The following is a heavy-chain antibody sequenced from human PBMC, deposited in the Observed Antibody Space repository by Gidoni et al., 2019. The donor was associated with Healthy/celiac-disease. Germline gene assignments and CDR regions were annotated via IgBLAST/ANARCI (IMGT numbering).Heavy chain of an antibody. CDR3: ARGRPQFGVVIINGMDV. J-gene: IGHJ6*02. CDR2: INPNSGGT. Sequence: QVQLVQSGAEVKKPGASVKVSCKASGSTFTRYYMHWWRQAHGQGLAWMGWINPNSGGTNYAQKCQGRVTMTRETSISTAYMELSRLRSDDTAVYYCARGRPQFGVVIINGMDVWGQGTTVTVSS. CDR1: GSTFTRYY. D-gene: IGHD3-3*01. V-gene: IGHV1-2*02.